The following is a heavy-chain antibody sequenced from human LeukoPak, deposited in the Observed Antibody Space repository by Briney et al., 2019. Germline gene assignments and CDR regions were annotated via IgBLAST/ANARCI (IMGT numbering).Heavy chain of an antibody. V-gene: IGHV1-2*02. CDR3: ARDLSPVVVVAATTPYYYYGMDV. CDR1: GYTFTGYY. J-gene: IGHJ6*02. CDR2: INPNSGGT. Sequence: EASVTVSCKASGYTFTGYYMHWVRQAPGQGLEWMGWINPNSGGTNYAQKFQGRVTMTRDTSISTAYMELSRLRSDDTAVYYCARDLSPVVVVAATTPYYYYGMDVWGQGTTVTVSS. D-gene: IGHD2-15*01.